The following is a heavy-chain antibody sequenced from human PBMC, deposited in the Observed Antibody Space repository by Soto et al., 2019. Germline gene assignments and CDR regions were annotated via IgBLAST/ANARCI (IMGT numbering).Heavy chain of an antibody. D-gene: IGHD2-21*02. V-gene: IGHV4-38-2*01. CDR3: ARHCGGDCSANWFDP. CDR2: IYHSGST. CDR1: GYSISSGYY. J-gene: IGHJ5*02. Sequence: SSETLSLTCAVSGYSISSGYYWGWIRQPPGKGLEWIGSIYHSGSTYYNPSLKSRVTISVDTSKNQFSLKLSSVTAADTAVYYCARHCGGDCSANWFDPWGQGTLVTVSS.